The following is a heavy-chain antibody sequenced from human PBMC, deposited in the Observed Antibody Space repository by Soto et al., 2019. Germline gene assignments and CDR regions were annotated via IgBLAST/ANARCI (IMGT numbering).Heavy chain of an antibody. Sequence: QVQLQESGPGLVKPSGTLSLTCALSGGSISSSNWWSWVRQPPGKGLEWIGEIHHSGSTNYKSSLKSRVTISVDKSKNQSSLKLTAVTAADTAVYYCARNGYSNGWYHFAYWGQGILVTVSS. D-gene: IGHD6-19*01. J-gene: IGHJ4*02. V-gene: IGHV4-4*02. CDR1: GGSISSSNW. CDR2: IHHSGST. CDR3: ARNGYSNGWYHFAY.